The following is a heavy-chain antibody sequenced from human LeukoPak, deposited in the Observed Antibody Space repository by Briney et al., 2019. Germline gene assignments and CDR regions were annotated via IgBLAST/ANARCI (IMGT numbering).Heavy chain of an antibody. CDR2: ISAYNGNT. CDR3: ARDRADLTAAWELYFDL. J-gene: IGHJ2*01. Sequence: ASVKVSCKASGYTFTSYGISWVRQAPGQGLEWMGWISAYNGNTNYAQKLQGRVTMTTDTSTSTAYMELRSLRSDDTAVYYCARDRADLTAAWELYFDLWGRGTLVTVSS. D-gene: IGHD3-10*01. CDR1: GYTFTSYG. V-gene: IGHV1-18*01.